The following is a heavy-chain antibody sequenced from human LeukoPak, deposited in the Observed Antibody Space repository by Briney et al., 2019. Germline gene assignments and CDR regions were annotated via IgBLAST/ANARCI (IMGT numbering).Heavy chain of an antibody. CDR3: AREVGYSNYFDY. J-gene: IGHJ4*02. V-gene: IGHV4-59*01. D-gene: IGHD2-15*01. Sequence: SETLSLTCTVSGGSISSYYWSWIRQPPGKGLEWIGYIYYSGSTNYNPSLKSRVTISVDTSKNQFSLELSSVTAADTAVYYCAREVGYSNYFDYWGQGTLVTVSS. CDR1: GGSISSYY. CDR2: IYYSGST.